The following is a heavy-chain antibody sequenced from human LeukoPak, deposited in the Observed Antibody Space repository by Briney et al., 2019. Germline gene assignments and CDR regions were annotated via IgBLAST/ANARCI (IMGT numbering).Heavy chain of an antibody. Sequence: PGWSLRLSCAASGFTFSDYYMSWIRPAPAKGLDWVSYISSSSSYTNYADSVKGRFTISRDNAKNSLYLQMNSLRAEDTAVYYCARDKYYYDSSAPVWGQGTTVTVSS. CDR1: GFTFSDYY. CDR2: ISSSSSYT. J-gene: IGHJ6*02. CDR3: ARDKYYYDSSAPV. V-gene: IGHV3-11*05. D-gene: IGHD3-22*01.